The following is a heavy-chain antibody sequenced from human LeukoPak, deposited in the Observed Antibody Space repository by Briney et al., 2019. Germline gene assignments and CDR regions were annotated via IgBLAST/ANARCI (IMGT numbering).Heavy chain of an antibody. D-gene: IGHD6-25*01. V-gene: IGHV3-74*01. Sequence: GGTLRLSCAASGFTFSSYGMSWVRQAPGKGLVWVSRINSDGSSTSYADSVKGRFTISRDNAKNTLYLQMNSLRAEDTAVYYCARRSAAKDAFDIWGQGTMVTVSS. CDR1: GFTFSSYG. J-gene: IGHJ3*02. CDR3: ARRSAAKDAFDI. CDR2: INSDGSST.